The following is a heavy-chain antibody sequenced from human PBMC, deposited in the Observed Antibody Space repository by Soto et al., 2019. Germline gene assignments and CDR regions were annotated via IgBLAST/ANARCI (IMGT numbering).Heavy chain of an antibody. D-gene: IGHD3-16*01. J-gene: IGHJ5*01. Sequence: GGSLRLSCVASGFKFSSYAMSWVRQAPGKGLEWVSLISATGGGTYYADSVKGRFTISRDNSDKTLYLQVHSLRAEDTAVYYCAKDRRAGGNSAFYFDFGGQGAQVTVXS. CDR3: AKDRRAGGNSAFYFDF. CDR1: GFKFSSYA. V-gene: IGHV3-23*01. CDR2: ISATGGGT.